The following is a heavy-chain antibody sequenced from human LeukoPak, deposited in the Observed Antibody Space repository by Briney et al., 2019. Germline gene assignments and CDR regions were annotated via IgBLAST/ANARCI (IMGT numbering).Heavy chain of an antibody. D-gene: IGHD1-26*01. CDR3: ARHIEGGSYYMQDLVLDP. V-gene: IGHV4-59*08. Sequence: SSETLSLTCTVSGSSISSYYWSWIRQPPGKGLEWIGYIYYSGSTNYNPSLKSRVTISVDTSKNQFSLKLSSVTAADTAVYYCARHIEGGSYYMQDLVLDPWGQGTLVTVSS. CDR2: IYYSGST. J-gene: IGHJ5*02. CDR1: GSSISSYY.